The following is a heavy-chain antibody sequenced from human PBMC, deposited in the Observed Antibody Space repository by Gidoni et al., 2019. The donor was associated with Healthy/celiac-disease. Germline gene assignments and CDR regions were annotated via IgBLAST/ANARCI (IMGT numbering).Heavy chain of an antibody. D-gene: IGHD3-22*01. J-gene: IGHJ4*02. Sequence: QVQLVESGGGVVQPGRSLRISCAASGFTFSSYGMHWVRQAPGKGLEWVAVISYDGSNKYYADSVKGRFTISRDNSKNTLYLQMNSLRAEDTAVYYCAKDIGSPMIVVGACDYWGQGTLVTVSS. V-gene: IGHV3-30*18. CDR1: GFTFSSYG. CDR3: AKDIGSPMIVVGACDY. CDR2: ISYDGSNK.